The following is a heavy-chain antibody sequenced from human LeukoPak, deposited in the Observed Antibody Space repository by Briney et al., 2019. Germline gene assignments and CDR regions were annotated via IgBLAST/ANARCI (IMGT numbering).Heavy chain of an antibody. V-gene: IGHV3-72*01. J-gene: IGHJ3*02. CDR3: TREIDSGSYYLGAFDI. Sequence: GGSLRLSCAASGFTFSSYGMNWARQAPGKGLEWVGRTRNKANGYTTEYAASVKGRFTVSRDDSKNSLYLQMSSLKTEDTAVYFCTREIDSGSYYLGAFDIWGQGTMVTVSS. CDR1: GFTFSSYG. CDR2: TRNKANGYTT. D-gene: IGHD1-26*01.